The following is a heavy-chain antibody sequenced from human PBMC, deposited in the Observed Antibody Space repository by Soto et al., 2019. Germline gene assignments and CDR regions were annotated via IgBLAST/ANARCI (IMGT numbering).Heavy chain of an antibody. CDR3: ARGGGEARTARRYYYYYGMDV. CDR1: GYSFTSYW. CDR2: IYPGDSDT. Sequence: PGESLKISCKGSGYSFTSYWIGWVRQMPGKGLEWMGIIYPGDSDTRYSPSFQGQVTISADKSIGTAYLQWSSLKASDTAMYYCARGGGEARTARRYYYYYGMDVWGQGTTVTVSS. D-gene: IGHD6-6*01. V-gene: IGHV5-51*01. J-gene: IGHJ6*02.